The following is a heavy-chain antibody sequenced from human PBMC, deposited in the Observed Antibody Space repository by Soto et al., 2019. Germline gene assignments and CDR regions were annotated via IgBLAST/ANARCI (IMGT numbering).Heavy chain of an antibody. CDR3: ALRSMAVVPEY. Sequence: QVQLQESGPGLVKPSETLSLTCAVSGDSISSYYCMWIRQPPGKGLESIGYLYYGRSANYNPSLKTRGTWPVDTSTNQCSLTLSSMTAADTAVYYCALRSMAVVPEYWGQGTLVTVSS. J-gene: IGHJ4*02. CDR2: LYYGRSA. D-gene: IGHD3-22*01. CDR1: GDSISSYY. V-gene: IGHV4-59*01.